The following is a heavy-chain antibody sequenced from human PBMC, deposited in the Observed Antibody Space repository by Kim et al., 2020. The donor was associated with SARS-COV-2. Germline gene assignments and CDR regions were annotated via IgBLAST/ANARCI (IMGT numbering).Heavy chain of an antibody. CDR1: GFTFSSYA. CDR3: AKGDSSGWYKGKRDAFDI. D-gene: IGHD6-19*01. V-gene: IGHV3-23*01. CDR2: ISGSGGST. Sequence: GGSLRLSCAASGFTFSSYAMSWVRQAPGKGLEWVSAISGSGGSTYYADSVKGRFTISRDNSKNTLYLQMNSLRAEDTAVYYCAKGDSSGWYKGKRDAFDIWGQGTMVTVSS. J-gene: IGHJ3*02.